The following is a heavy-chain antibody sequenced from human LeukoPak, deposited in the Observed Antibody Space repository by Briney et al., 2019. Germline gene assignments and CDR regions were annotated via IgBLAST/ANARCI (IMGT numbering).Heavy chain of an antibody. J-gene: IGHJ4*02. Sequence: GASVKVSCKASGGTFSSYAISWVRQAPGQGLEWMGGIIPIFGTANYAQKFQGRVTITTDESTSTAYMELSSLRSEDTAVYYCASGSGVTINLYYFDYWGQGTLVTVSS. CDR1: GGTFSSYA. CDR2: IIPIFGTA. V-gene: IGHV1-69*05. D-gene: IGHD3-3*01. CDR3: ASGSGVTINLYYFDY.